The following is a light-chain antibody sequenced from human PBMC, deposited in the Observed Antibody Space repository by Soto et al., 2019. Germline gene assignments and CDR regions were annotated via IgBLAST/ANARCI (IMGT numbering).Light chain of an antibody. CDR1: QSISSF. CDR2: SAS. V-gene: IGKV1-39*01. Sequence: DIQMTQSPSSLSASVGDRITITCRASQSISSFLSWYQQKPGKAPKLLIYSASSLQSGVPSRFSGRGSGTDFTLTINSLQPEDFATYYCQQSYSSPPITFGQGTRLEIK. CDR3: QQSYSSPPIT. J-gene: IGKJ5*01.